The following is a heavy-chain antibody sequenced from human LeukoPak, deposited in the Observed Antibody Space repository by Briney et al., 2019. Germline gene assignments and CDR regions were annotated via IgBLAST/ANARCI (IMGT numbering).Heavy chain of an antibody. Sequence: GGTLRLSCAVSGFTFSSYGMSWVRQAPGKGLVWVSRINSDGSSTSYADSVKGRFTISRDNSENTLYLQMNSLRPGDTAVYFCAKDRGRQLWSFDYWGQGTLVTVSS. CDR2: INSDGSST. CDR3: AKDRGRQLWSFDY. J-gene: IGHJ4*02. V-gene: IGHV3-74*01. D-gene: IGHD1-1*01. CDR1: GFTFSSYG.